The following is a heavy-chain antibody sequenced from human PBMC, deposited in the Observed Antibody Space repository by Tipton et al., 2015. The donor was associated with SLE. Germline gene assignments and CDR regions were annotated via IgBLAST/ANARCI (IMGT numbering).Heavy chain of an antibody. CDR2: IYYSGST. J-gene: IGHJ2*01. D-gene: IGHD3-10*01. V-gene: IGHV4-61*08. CDR3: ASGGSWYFDL. CDR1: GGSISSGGYY. Sequence: TLSLTCTVFGGSISSGGYYWSWIRQPPGKGLEWIGYIYYSGSTNYNPSLKSRVTISVDTSKNQFSLKLSSVTAADTAVYYCASGGSWYFDLWGRGTLVTVSS.